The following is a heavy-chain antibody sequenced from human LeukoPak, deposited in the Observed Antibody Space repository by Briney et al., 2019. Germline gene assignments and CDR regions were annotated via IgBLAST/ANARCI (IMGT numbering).Heavy chain of an antibody. J-gene: IGHJ4*02. CDR2: ISYDGSNK. CDR3: ASDLDTMIVVVNVV. Sequence: GRSLRLSCAASGFTFSSYAMHWVRQAPGKGLEWVAVISYDGSNKYYADSVKGRFTISRDNSKNTLYQQMNSLRAEDTAVYYCASDLDTMIVVVNVVWGQGTLVTVSS. D-gene: IGHD3-22*01. CDR1: GFTFSSYA. V-gene: IGHV3-30*04.